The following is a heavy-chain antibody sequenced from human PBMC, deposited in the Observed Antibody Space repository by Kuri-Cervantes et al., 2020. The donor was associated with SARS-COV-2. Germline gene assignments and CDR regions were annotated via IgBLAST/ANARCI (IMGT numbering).Heavy chain of an antibody. CDR2: IYHSGST. V-gene: IGHV4-38-2*02. Sequence: SETLSLTCTVSGYSISSGYYWGWIRQPPGKGLEWIGSIYHSGSTYYNPSLKSRVTISVDTSKNQFSLKLSSVTAADTAVYYCARAPRGNYGNYYYYMDVWGKGTTVTVSS. CDR1: GYSISSGYY. CDR3: ARAPRGNYGNYYYYMDV. D-gene: IGHD1-7*01. J-gene: IGHJ6*03.